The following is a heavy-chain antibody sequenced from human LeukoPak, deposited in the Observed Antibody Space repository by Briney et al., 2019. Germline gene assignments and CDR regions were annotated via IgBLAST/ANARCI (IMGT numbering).Heavy chain of an antibody. CDR3: ASYDYGDYQNNNWFDP. CDR2: IIPIFGMA. Sequence: GASVKVSCKASGGTFSSYAISWVRQAPGQGLEWMGRIIPIFGMANYAQKFQGRVTITADKSTSTAYMELSSLKSEDTAVYYCASYDYGDYQNNNWFDPWGQGTLVTVSS. D-gene: IGHD4-17*01. J-gene: IGHJ5*02. CDR1: GGTFSSYA. V-gene: IGHV1-69*04.